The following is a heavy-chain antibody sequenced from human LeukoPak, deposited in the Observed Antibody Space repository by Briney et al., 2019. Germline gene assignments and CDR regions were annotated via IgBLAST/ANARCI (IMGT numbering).Heavy chain of an antibody. D-gene: IGHD2-2*01. Sequence: GGSLRLSCTASKFTFRNYDMSWVRQAPGKGLEWVSVIFASGGTTYYADSVKGRFTISRDNSKNTLYLQMNSLRAEDTAVYYCAREHSTNSYYYYMDVWGKGTTVTVSS. V-gene: IGHV3-53*05. CDR1: KFTFRNYD. CDR2: IFASGGTT. J-gene: IGHJ6*03. CDR3: AREHSTNSYYYYMDV.